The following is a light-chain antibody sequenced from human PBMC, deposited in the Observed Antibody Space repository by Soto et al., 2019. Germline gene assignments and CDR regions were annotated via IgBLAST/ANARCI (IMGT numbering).Light chain of an antibody. J-gene: IGLJ1*01. CDR2: EGS. CDR3: CSYAGSSTLNYV. Sequence: QSVLTQPASVSGSPGQSITISCTGTSSDVGSYNLVSWYQQHPGKAPKLMIYEGSKRPSGVSNRFSGSKSGNTASLTISGLQAEDEADYYCCSYAGSSTLNYVFGTGIKVTVL. V-gene: IGLV2-23*03. CDR1: SSDVGSYNL.